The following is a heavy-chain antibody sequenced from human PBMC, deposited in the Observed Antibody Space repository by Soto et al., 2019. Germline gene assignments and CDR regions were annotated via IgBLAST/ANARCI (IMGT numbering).Heavy chain of an antibody. V-gene: IGHV5-51*01. CDR1: GYSFTSYW. D-gene: IGHD3-10*01. CDR2: IYPGDSDT. Sequence: GESLKISRKGSGYSFTSYWVGWVRQMPGKGLEWMGIIYPGDSDTRYSPSFQGQVTISADKSISTAYLQWSSLKASDTAMYYCARHHYYGSGVEYYYYGMDVWGQGTTVTVS. CDR3: ARHHYYGSGVEYYYYGMDV. J-gene: IGHJ6*02.